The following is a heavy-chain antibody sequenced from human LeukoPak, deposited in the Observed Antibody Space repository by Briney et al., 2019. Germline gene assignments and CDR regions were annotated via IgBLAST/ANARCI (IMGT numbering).Heavy chain of an antibody. D-gene: IGHD6-19*01. CDR1: GFTFSSYE. CDR2: ISGSGTTI. CDR3: ARSVQWLPY. Sequence: GGSLRLSCVASGFTFSSYEMNWLRQSPGKGLEWVSYISGSGTTIYYADSVKGRFTISRDNAKNSLYLQMKSLRAEDTAIYYCARSVQWLPYWGQGTLVTVSS. J-gene: IGHJ4*02. V-gene: IGHV3-48*03.